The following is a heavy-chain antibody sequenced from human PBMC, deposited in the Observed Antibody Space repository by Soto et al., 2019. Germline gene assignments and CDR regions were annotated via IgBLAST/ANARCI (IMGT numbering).Heavy chain of an antibody. J-gene: IGHJ6*02. CDR1: GYTFTSYG. D-gene: IGHD2-2*01. Sequence: QVQLVQSGAEVKKPGASVKVSCKASGYTFTSYGISWVRQAPGQGLEWMGWISAYNGNTNYAQKLQGRVTMTTDTSMSTAYMELRSLRSDDTAVYYCARFCPRGCYALYYYYGMDVWGQGTTVTVSS. V-gene: IGHV1-18*01. CDR3: ARFCPRGCYALYYYYGMDV. CDR2: ISAYNGNT.